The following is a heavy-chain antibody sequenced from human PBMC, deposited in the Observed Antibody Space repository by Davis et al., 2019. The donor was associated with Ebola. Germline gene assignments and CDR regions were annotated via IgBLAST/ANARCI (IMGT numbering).Heavy chain of an antibody. CDR3: ARSLGVVLDFDE. CDR1: GYSFSSYW. CDR2: IYPGDSDT. D-gene: IGHD3-3*01. Sequence: GESLKISCQASGYSFSSYWIGWVRQMPGKGLEWMGIIYPGDSDTRYSPSFQGQVTISADKSISTAYLQWSSLEASDTAIYYCARSLGVVLDFDEWGQGTLVTVSS. J-gene: IGHJ4*02. V-gene: IGHV5-51*01.